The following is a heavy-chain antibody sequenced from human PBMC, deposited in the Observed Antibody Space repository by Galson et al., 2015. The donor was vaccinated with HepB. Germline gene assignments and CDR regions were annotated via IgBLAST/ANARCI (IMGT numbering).Heavy chain of an antibody. J-gene: IGHJ4*02. Sequence: SLRLSCAASGFTFSSYWMSWVRQAPGKGLEWVANIKQDGSEKYYVDSVKGRFTISRDNAKNSLYLQMNSLRAEDTAVYYCHSSGWLRGFDYWGQGTLVTVSS. V-gene: IGHV3-7*01. D-gene: IGHD6-19*01. CDR1: GFTFSSYW. CDR3: HSSGWLRGFDY. CDR2: IKQDGSEK.